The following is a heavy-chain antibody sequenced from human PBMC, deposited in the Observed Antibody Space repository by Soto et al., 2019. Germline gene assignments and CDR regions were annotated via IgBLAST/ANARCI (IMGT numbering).Heavy chain of an antibody. J-gene: IGHJ4*02. CDR3: ARTRKYSSSWYDY. D-gene: IGHD6-13*01. CDR1: GFTFSSYW. Sequence: LSLTCAASGFTFSSYWMSWVRQAPGKGLEWVANIKQDGSEKYYVDSVKGRFTISRDNAKNSLYLQMNSLRAEDTAVYYCARTRKYSSSWYDYWGQGTLVTVSS. V-gene: IGHV3-7*01. CDR2: IKQDGSEK.